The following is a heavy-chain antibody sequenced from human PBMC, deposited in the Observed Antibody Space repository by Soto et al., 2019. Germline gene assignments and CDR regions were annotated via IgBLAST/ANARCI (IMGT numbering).Heavy chain of an antibody. CDR3: ARAAYYDVWSGYEEPNWFEP. D-gene: IGHD3-3*01. Sequence: PSETLSLTCAVSGGSISSGGYSWSWIRQPPGKGLEWIGYIYHSGSTYYNPSLKSRVTISVDRSKNQFSLKLSSVTAADTAVYYCARAAYYDVWSGYEEPNWFEPWGQGTLVTVSS. CDR2: IYHSGST. J-gene: IGHJ5*02. CDR1: GGSISSGGYS. V-gene: IGHV4-30-2*01.